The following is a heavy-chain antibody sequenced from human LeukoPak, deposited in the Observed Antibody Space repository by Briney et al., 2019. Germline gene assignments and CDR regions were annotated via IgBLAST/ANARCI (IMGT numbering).Heavy chain of an antibody. CDR2: VDPEDGET. D-gene: IGHD1-26*01. CDR3: ATEKVGATRDFDY. V-gene: IGHV1-69-2*01. Sequence: ASVKVSCKVSGYTFTDYYMHWVQQAPGKGLEWMGLVDPEDGETIYAEKFQGRVTITADTSTDTAYMELSSLRSEDTAMYYCATEKVGATRDFDYWGQGTLVTVSS. CDR1: GYTFTDYY. J-gene: IGHJ4*02.